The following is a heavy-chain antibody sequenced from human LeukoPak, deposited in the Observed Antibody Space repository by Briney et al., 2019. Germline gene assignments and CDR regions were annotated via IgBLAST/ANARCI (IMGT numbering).Heavy chain of an antibody. V-gene: IGHV4-39*01. CDR2: LDSSGST. Sequence: SETLPLTCTVSGGSISSRSDYWGWIRQTPGKGLEWIGNLDSSGSTYYNPSLKSRVTISVGTSKNQFSLNLRSVTAADTAIYFCSRSHDYGGLYFYYYMDVWGKGTTVTVSS. J-gene: IGHJ6*03. CDR3: SRSHDYGGLYFYYYMDV. CDR1: GGSISSRSDY. D-gene: IGHD4-23*01.